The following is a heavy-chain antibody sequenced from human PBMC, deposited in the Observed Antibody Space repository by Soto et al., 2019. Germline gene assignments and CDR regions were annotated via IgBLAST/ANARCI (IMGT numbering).Heavy chain of an antibody. CDR3: ARSDSSGPLFDY. Sequence: GGSLRLSCAASGFTFSSYSMNWVRQAPGKGLEWVSSISSSSSYIYYADSVKGRFTISRDNAKNSLYLQMNSLRAEDTAVYYCARSDSSGPLFDYWGQGTLVTVSS. J-gene: IGHJ4*02. V-gene: IGHV3-21*01. D-gene: IGHD3-22*01. CDR2: ISSSSSYI. CDR1: GFTFSSYS.